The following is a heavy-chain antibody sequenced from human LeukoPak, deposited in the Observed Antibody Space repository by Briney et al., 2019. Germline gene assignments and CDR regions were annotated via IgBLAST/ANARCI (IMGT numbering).Heavy chain of an antibody. V-gene: IGHV3-53*01. D-gene: IGHD7-27*01. CDR2: IYSGGST. CDR3: AAHWGFDY. Sequence: PGGSLRLSCVASGFTFSGYALSWVRQAPGKGLEWVSVIYSGGSTYYADSVKGRFTISRDNSKNTLYLQMNSLRAEDTAVYYCAAHWGFDYWGQGTLVTVSS. CDR1: GFTFSGYA. J-gene: IGHJ4*02.